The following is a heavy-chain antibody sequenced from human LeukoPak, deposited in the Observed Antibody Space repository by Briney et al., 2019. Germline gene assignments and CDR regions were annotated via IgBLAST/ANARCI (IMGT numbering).Heavy chain of an antibody. Sequence: SETLSLTCAVYGGSFSGYYWSWIRQPPGKGLEWIGEINTSGSTNYNPSLKSRVTISVDTSKNQFSLKLSSVTAADTAVYYCARALSSSWYWFDPWGQGTLVTVSS. CDR2: INTSGST. CDR3: ARALSSSWYWFDP. V-gene: IGHV4-34*01. J-gene: IGHJ5*02. D-gene: IGHD6-13*01. CDR1: GGSFSGYY.